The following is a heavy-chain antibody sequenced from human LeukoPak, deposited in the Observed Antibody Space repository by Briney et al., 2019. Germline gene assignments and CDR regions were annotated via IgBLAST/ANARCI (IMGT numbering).Heavy chain of an antibody. CDR3: ATGPSWELLTYYFDY. CDR2: FDPEDGET. J-gene: IGHJ4*02. D-gene: IGHD1-26*01. V-gene: IGHV1-24*01. Sequence: GASVKVSCKVSGYTLTELSMHWVRQAPGKGLEWMGGFDPEDGETIYAQKFQGGVTMTEDTSTDTAYMELSSLRSEDTAVYYCATGPSWELLTYYFDYWGQGTLVTVSS. CDR1: GYTLTELS.